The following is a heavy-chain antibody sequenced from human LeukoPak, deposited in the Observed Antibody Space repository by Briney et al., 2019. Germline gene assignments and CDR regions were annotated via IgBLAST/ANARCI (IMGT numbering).Heavy chain of an antibody. CDR3: AREQGWTKKYYGMDV. CDR2: IKQDGSAT. V-gene: IGHV3-7*01. D-gene: IGHD3/OR15-3a*01. J-gene: IGHJ6*02. CDR1: GFTFSRSW. Sequence: GGSLRLSCVASGFTFSRSWVTWVRQAPGKGLEWVANIKQDGSATYYVDSVKGRFIISRDNAKNALYLHMSSLRAEDTAVYYCAREQGWTKKYYGMDVWGQGTTVTVSS.